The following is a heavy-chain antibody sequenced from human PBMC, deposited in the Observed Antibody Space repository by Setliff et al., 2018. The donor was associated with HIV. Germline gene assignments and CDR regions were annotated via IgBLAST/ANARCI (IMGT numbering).Heavy chain of an antibody. CDR1: GFTFSSYS. CDR2: ISSSSSNT. V-gene: IGHV3-21*01. J-gene: IGHJ4*02. Sequence: GSLRLSCAASGFTFSSYSMNWVRQAPGKGLEWVSYISSSSSNTHYADSVKGRFTISRDNVKNSLYLQMNSLRAEDTAVYYCARDRYSVRSTDYWGQGTLVTVSS. CDR3: ARDRYSVRSTDY. D-gene: IGHD1-26*01.